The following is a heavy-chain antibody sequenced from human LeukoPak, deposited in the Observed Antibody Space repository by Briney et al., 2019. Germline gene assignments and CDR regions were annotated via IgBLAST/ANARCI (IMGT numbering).Heavy chain of an antibody. CDR1: GYTFTSYY. Sequence: GASVKVSCKASGYTFTSYYMHWVRQAPGQGLEWMGIINPSGGTTSYAQKFPGRVTMTRDTSTSTIYMELSSLRSEDTAVYYCARSLTGYYDSSGFWGQGTLVTVSS. D-gene: IGHD3-22*01. J-gene: IGHJ4*02. CDR2: INPSGGTT. V-gene: IGHV1-46*01. CDR3: ARSLTGYYDSSGF.